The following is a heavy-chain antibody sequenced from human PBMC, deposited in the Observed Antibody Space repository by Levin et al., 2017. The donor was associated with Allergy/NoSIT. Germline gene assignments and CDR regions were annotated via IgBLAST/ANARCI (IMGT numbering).Heavy chain of an antibody. J-gene: IGHJ4*02. D-gene: IGHD2-2*01. CDR3: AGATHDCSGTSCYRFDY. CDR2: IYHSGGT. V-gene: IGHV4-4*02. Sequence: PSETLSLTCAVSGGSISSTNWWSWVRQPPGKGLEWIGEIYHSGGTKYNPSLDSRVTISVDKSKNQFPLKLSSVTAAATAVYYWAGATHDCSGTSCYRFDYWGQGTLVTVSS. CDR1: GGSISSTNW.